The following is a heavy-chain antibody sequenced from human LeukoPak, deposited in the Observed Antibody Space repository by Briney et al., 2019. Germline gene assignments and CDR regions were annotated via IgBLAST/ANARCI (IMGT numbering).Heavy chain of an antibody. V-gene: IGHV3-7*01. J-gene: IGHJ4*02. D-gene: IGHD1-7*01. Sequence: GGSLRLSCAVSGFRFSSQWMTWVRQAPGTGLEWVATINSDGSAKYHVDSVKGRFTISRDNAKNLVYLRMSILRAEDTAVYYCADLGTSDCGQGTLVTVSS. CDR3: ADLGTSD. CDR1: GFRFSSQW. CDR2: INSDGSAK.